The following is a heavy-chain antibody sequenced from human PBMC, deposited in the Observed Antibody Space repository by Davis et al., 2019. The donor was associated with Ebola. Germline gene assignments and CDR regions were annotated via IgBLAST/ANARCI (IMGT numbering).Heavy chain of an antibody. J-gene: IGHJ6*02. CDR1: GFTFNFYV. V-gene: IGHV3-23*01. Sequence: GEFLKISCAGSGFTFNFYVMSWVRQAPGKGLEWVSAIDGGDGSTYYADSVKGRFTISRDNSKNTLYLQMNSLRADDTAVYYCARHYSPVDTAMVTGLYYYYYGMDVWGQGTTVTVSS. CDR3: ARHYSPVDTAMVTGLYYYYYGMDV. D-gene: IGHD5-18*01. CDR2: IDGGDGST.